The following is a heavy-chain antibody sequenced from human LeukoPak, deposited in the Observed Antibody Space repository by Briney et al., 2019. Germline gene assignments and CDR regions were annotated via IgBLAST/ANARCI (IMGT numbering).Heavy chain of an antibody. CDR1: GLTFSSYG. J-gene: IGHJ6*03. V-gene: IGHV3-30*03. CDR3: ARDGITMPYYYYYMDV. Sequence: PGRSLRLSCAASGLTFSSYGMHWVRQAPGRGLEWVALISYDGSNKYYADSVKGRFTISRDNSKNTLYLQMNSLRAEDTAVYYCARDGITMPYYYYYMDVWGKGTTVTVSS. D-gene: IGHD3-10*01. CDR2: ISYDGSNK.